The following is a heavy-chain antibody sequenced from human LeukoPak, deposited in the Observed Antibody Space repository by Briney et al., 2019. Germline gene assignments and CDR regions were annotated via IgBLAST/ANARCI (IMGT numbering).Heavy chain of an antibody. CDR2: ISYDGSNK. J-gene: IGHJ4*02. CDR3: AKDGGLWVSAHWGDS. V-gene: IGHV3-30-3*01. Sequence: GGSLRLSCAGSGFTFSSYAMHWVRQTPGKGLEWVTVISYDGSNKYYADSVKGRFTISRDNSKNTLYLQMNSLRAEDTAVYYCAKDGGLWVSAHWGDSWGRGTLVTVSS. CDR1: GFTFSSYA. D-gene: IGHD7-27*01.